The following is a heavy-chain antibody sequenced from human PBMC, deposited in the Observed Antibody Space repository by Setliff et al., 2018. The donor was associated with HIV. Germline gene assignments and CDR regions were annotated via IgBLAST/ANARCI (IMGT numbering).Heavy chain of an antibody. CDR1: ADTFTNCL. D-gene: IGHD4-17*01. Sequence: SVKVSCKASADTFTNCLINWVRQAPGQGLQWMGGIIPIFGTANFAQKFQGRVTITADEITSTTYMELSSLRSEDTAVYFCASPREKVTTVTTYFDYWGQGTLVTVSS. CDR2: IIPIFGTA. V-gene: IGHV1-69*13. CDR3: ASPREKVTTVTTYFDY. J-gene: IGHJ4*02.